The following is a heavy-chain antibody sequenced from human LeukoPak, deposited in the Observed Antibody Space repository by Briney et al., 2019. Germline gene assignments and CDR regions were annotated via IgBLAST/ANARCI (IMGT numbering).Heavy chain of an antibody. V-gene: IGHV6-1*01. D-gene: IGHD3-3*01. CDR2: TYYRSTWYN. CDR3: ASSRGSTHDHYYYYYYGMDV. J-gene: IGHJ6*02. Sequence: SQTLSLTCAISGDSVSSNSVTWNWIRRSPSRGLEWLGRTYYRSTWYNDYAVSVRGRITVNPDTSKNQFSLHLNSVTPEDTAVYYCASSRGSTHDHYYYYYYGMDVWGQGTTVTVSS. CDR1: GDSVSSNSVT.